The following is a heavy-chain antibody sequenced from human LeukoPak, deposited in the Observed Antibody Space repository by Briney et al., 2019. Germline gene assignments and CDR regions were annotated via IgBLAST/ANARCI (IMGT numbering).Heavy chain of an antibody. CDR2: IYYSGST. CDR1: GGSISSYY. J-gene: IGHJ1*01. CDR3: ARGSSSGWYYAAEYFQH. V-gene: IGHV4-59*01. D-gene: IGHD6-19*01. Sequence: SETLSLTCTVSGGSISSYYWSWIRQPPGKGLEWIGYIYYSGSTNYNPSLKSRVTISVDTSKNQFSLKLSSVTAADTAVYYCARGSSSGWYYAAEYFQHWGQGTLVTVSS.